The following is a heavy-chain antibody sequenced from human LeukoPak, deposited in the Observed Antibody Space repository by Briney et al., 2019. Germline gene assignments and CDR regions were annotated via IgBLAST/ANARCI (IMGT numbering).Heavy chain of an antibody. V-gene: IGHV3-21*04. CDR2: ISSSSSYI. Sequence: SGGSLRLSCAASGFTFSSYSMNWVRQAPGKGLEWVSSISSSSSYIYYADSVKGRFTISRDNAKNTLYLQMNSLRAEDTAVYYCAKIRYYYDSSGHDYWGQGTLVTVSS. CDR3: AKIRYYYDSSGHDY. D-gene: IGHD3-22*01. CDR1: GFTFSSYS. J-gene: IGHJ4*02.